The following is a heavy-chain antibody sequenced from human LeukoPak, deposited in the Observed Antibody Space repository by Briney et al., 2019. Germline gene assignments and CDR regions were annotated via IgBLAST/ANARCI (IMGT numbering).Heavy chain of an antibody. J-gene: IGHJ4*02. Sequence: RSLRLSCAASGFTFSSYAMHWVRQAPGKGLEWVAVISYDGSNKYYADSVKGRFTISRDNSKNTLYLQMNSLRAEDTAVYYCARGYYDSSGHDYWGQGTLVTVSS. CDR2: ISYDGSNK. V-gene: IGHV3-30-3*01. CDR1: GFTFSSYA. CDR3: ARGYYDSSGHDY. D-gene: IGHD3-22*01.